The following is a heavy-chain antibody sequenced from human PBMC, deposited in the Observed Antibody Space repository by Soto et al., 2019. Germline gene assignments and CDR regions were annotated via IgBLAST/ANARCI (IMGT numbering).Heavy chain of an antibody. CDR3: ARSAVGGTTVVRNWFDP. CDR2: IYYSGST. D-gene: IGHD4-17*01. J-gene: IGHJ5*02. Sequence: QVQLQESGPGLVKPSQTLSLTCTVSGGSIGSGGYYWSWIRQHPGKGLEWIGYIYYSGSTYYNPSLKSRVTISVDTSKNQFSLKLSSVTAADTAVYYCARSAVGGTTVVRNWFDPWGQGTLVTVSS. V-gene: IGHV4-31*03. CDR1: GGSIGSGGYY.